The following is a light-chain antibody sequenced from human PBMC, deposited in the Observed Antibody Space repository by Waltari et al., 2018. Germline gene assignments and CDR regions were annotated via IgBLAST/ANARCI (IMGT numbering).Light chain of an antibody. Sequence: DIHMTQSPSSLSASVGDRVIITCRASQHINRNLNWYQQKPGKAPKLLIYSASSLQTGVPSRFSGSGSGTDFTLTISSLQPEDFAAYSCQQNYSSPWTFGQGTKVEIK. J-gene: IGKJ1*01. CDR3: QQNYSSPWT. CDR2: SAS. CDR1: QHINRN. V-gene: IGKV1-39*01.